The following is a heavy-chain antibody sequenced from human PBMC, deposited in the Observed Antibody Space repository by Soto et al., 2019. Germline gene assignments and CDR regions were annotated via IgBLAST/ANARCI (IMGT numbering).Heavy chain of an antibody. CDR3: ARSGIDGMDV. CDR1: GGSISSYY. J-gene: IGHJ6*02. D-gene: IGHD6-13*01. Sequence: SETLSLTCTVSGGSISSYYWSWIRQPPGKGLEWIGYIYYSGSTNYNPSLESRVTISVDTSKNQFSLKLSSVTAADTAVYYCARSGIDGMDVWGQGTTVTVSS. V-gene: IGHV4-59*01. CDR2: IYYSGST.